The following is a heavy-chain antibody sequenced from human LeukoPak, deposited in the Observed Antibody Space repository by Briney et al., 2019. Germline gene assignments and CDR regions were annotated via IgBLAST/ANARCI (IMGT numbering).Heavy chain of an antibody. CDR1: GGSISSSGYC. V-gene: IGHV4-39*07. CDR2: IDYSGST. J-gene: IGHJ6*03. Sequence: SETLSLTCTLSGGSISSSGYCWGWIRQPPGKGLEWIGSIDYSGSTNYNPSLKSRVTISLDTSKNQFSLQLNSVTAADTAVYFCARSPTVTRYYYYMDVWGKGTTVTISS. D-gene: IGHD4-17*01. CDR3: ARSPTVTRYYYYMDV.